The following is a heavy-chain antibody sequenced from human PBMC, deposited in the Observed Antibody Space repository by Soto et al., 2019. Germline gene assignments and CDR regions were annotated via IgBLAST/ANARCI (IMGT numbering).Heavy chain of an antibody. V-gene: IGHV3-23*01. J-gene: IGHJ6*02. CDR3: AKDLDLFAMDV. Sequence: EVQLLESGGGLVQPGGSLRLSCVASGFPFSNYYMDWVRQAPGKGLEWVAVISGSEDNIHYADSVKGRFTISRDNSMNTLYLQMNCVREDDTAIYYCAKDLDLFAMDVWGQGTTVTVSS. D-gene: IGHD3-10*02. CDR1: GFPFSNYY. CDR2: ISGSEDNI.